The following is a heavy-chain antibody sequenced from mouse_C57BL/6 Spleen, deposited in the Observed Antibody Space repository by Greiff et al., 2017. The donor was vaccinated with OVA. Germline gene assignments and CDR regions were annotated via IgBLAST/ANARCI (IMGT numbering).Heavy chain of an antibody. D-gene: IGHD2-5*01. CDR2: IDPETGGT. V-gene: IGHV1-15*01. CDR1: GYTFTDYE. CDR3: TRYYSNYPWDY. J-gene: IGHJ2*01. Sequence: VQLQQSGAELVRPGASVTLSCKASGYTFTDYEMHWVKQTPVHGLEWIGAIDPETGGTSYNQKFKGKAILTADKSSSTAYMELRSLTSEDSAVYYCTRYYSNYPWDYWGQGTTLTVSS.